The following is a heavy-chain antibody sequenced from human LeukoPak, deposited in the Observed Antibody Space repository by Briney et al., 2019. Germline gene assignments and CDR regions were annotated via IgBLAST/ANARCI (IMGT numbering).Heavy chain of an antibody. CDR3: VVSGGSPGRFDY. D-gene: IGHD2-15*01. CDR2: IIPILGIA. CDR1: GGTFSSYA. Sequence: SVKVSCKASGGTFSSYAISWVRQAPGQGLEWMGRIIPILGIANYAQKLQGRVTMTTDTSTSTAYMELRSLRSDDTAVYYCVVSGGSPGRFDYWGQGTLVTVSS. V-gene: IGHV1-69*04. J-gene: IGHJ4*02.